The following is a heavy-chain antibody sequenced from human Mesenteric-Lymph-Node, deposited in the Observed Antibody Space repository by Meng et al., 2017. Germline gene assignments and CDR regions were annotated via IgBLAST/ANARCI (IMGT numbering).Heavy chain of an antibody. J-gene: IGHJ6*02. CDR2: INPSGGST. D-gene: IGHD2-8*02. CDR3: ARDKIVLTGLDV. V-gene: IGHV1-46*01. CDR1: GYSFTTYY. Sequence: QVQLVQSGAEVGKPGASVKVSCKASGYSFTTYYLHWVRQAPGQGLEWMGIINPSGGSTRYAQKFQGRVTMTRDTSTSTVYMELSSLRSEDTAVYYCARDKIVLTGLDVWGQGTTVTVSS.